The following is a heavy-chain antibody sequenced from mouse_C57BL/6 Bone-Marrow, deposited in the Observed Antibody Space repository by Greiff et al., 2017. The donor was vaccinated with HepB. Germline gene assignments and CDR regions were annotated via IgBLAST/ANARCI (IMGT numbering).Heavy chain of an antibody. D-gene: IGHD2-5*01. Sequence: VQLKQSGPELVKPGASVKISCKASGYSFTDYNMNWVKQSNGKSLEWIGVINPNYGTTSYNQKFKGKATLTVDQSSSTAYMQLNSLTSEDSAVYYCARSRDYSNYGWFAYWGQGTLVTVSA. CDR2: INPNYGTT. V-gene: IGHV1-39*01. J-gene: IGHJ3*01. CDR1: GYSFTDYN. CDR3: ARSRDYSNYGWFAY.